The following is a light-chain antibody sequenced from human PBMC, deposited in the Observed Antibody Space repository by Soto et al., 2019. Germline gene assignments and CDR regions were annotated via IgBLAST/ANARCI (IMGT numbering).Light chain of an antibody. V-gene: IGKV1-5*01. Sequence: GDSVTITCRASQRVSSWLAWYQQRPGKAPKFLIYDASSLESGVPSRFSGSRSGTEFTLTISSLQPDDFATYYCQQYNSYSWTFGQGTKVEIK. J-gene: IGKJ1*01. CDR1: QRVSSW. CDR3: QQYNSYSWT. CDR2: DAS.